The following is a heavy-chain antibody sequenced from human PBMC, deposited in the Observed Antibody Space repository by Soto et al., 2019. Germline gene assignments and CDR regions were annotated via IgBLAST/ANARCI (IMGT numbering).Heavy chain of an antibody. V-gene: IGHV1-18*01. CDR3: TRDWFCSGGTCDDCFDP. D-gene: IGHD2-15*01. CDR2: IGNYNDNM. J-gene: IGHJ5*02. CDR1: GYTFTNYG. Sequence: QVQLVQSGPEVKKPGASVKVSCKASGYTFTNYGISWVRQAPGQGLEWMGWIGNYNDNMRYAQSFQGRVTMTTDTSTSTAYMELRSLRSDDTAIYYCTRDWFCSGGTCDDCFDPWGQGTLVSVSS.